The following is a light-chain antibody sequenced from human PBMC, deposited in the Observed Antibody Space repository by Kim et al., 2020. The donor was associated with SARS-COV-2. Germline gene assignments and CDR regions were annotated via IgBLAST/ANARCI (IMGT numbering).Light chain of an antibody. V-gene: IGLV4-69*01. CDR3: QTWGTGIRV. CDR2: LNSDGSH. J-gene: IGLJ3*02. CDR1: SGHSSYD. Sequence: ASVKLTCTLSSGHSSYDIAWHQQRPEKGPRYLMKLNSDGSHSKGDGIPDRFSGSSYGAERYLTISSLQSEDEADYYCQTWGTGIRVFGGGTKLTVL.